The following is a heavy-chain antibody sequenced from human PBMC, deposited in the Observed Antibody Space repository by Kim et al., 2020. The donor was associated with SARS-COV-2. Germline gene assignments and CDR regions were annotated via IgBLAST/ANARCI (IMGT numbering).Heavy chain of an antibody. D-gene: IGHD1-26*01. J-gene: IGHJ6*02. V-gene: IGHV3-13*04. CDR1: GFTFSSYD. CDR3: ARAVSGSYFPAYYYYGMDV. Sequence: GGSLRLSCAASGFTFSSYDMHWVRQATGKGLEWVSTIGTAGDTYYPGSVKARFTISRENAKNSLYLQVNSLRAGDTAVYYCARAVSGSYFPAYYYYGMDVWGQGTTVTVSS. CDR2: IGTAGDT.